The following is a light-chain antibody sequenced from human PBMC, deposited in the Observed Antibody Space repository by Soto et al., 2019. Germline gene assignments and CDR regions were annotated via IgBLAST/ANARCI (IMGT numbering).Light chain of an antibody. CDR3: SSYTSSSTLGM. V-gene: IGLV2-14*01. Sequence: QSALTQPASVSGSPGQSITISCTGTSSDVGGYNYVSWYQQHPGKAPKLMIYDVINRPSGVSNRFSGSKSGNTASLTISGLQAEDEAEYYCSSYTSSSTLGMFGGGTKLTVL. CDR2: DVI. J-gene: IGLJ3*02. CDR1: SSDVGGYNY.